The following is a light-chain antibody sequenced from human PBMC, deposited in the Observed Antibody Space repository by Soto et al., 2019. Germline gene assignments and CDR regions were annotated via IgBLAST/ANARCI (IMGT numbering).Light chain of an antibody. V-gene: IGLV2-14*01. CDR2: EVT. J-gene: IGLJ1*01. Sequence: QSVLTQPASVSGSPGQSIAISCTGTSSDVGGYDYVSWYQQHPDKAPKLMIFEVTKRPSGVSNRFSGSKSGNTASLTISGLQPEDAADYYCSSHTSGSTRVFGSGTKLTVL. CDR3: SSHTSGSTRV. CDR1: SSDVGGYDY.